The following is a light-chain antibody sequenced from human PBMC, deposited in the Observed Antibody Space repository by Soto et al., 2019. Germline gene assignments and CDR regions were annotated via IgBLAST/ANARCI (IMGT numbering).Light chain of an antibody. CDR3: SSYTSSSTLV. Sequence: QSVLTQPASVSGSPGQSITISCTGTSSDVGGYNYVSWYQQHPGKAPKLMIYEVSNRPSGVYNRFSGSKSGNTASLTISGIQAEDEADYYCSSYTSSSTLVFGTGTKLTVL. J-gene: IGLJ1*01. CDR2: EVS. CDR1: SSDVGGYNY. V-gene: IGLV2-14*01.